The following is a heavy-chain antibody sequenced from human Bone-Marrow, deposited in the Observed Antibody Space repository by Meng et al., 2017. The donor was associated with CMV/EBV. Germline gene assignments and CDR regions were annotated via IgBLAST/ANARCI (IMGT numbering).Heavy chain of an antibody. Sequence: KVSGYTFTDCYMHGVQQAPGNELEWVGIVDNADGETIYAEKFQGRESIAADTSTDTAYMELGNLRSEDTDVYCCARGVGYDSSGSQPDWGQGTLVTVSS. J-gene: IGHJ4*02. D-gene: IGHD3-22*01. V-gene: IGHV1-69-2*01. CDR2: VDNADGET. CDR3: ARGVGYDSSGSQPD. CDR1: GYTFTDCY.